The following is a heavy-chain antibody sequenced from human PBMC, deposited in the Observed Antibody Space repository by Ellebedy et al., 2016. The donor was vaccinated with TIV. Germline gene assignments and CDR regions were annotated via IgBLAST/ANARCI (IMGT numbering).Heavy chain of an antibody. CDR3: ASIYGSGTHY. V-gene: IGHV3-48*04. Sequence: GESLKISCAASGFTFSSYSMNWVRQAPGKGLEWVSYISSAGRTISYADSVKGRFTISRDNAKNSLYLQMNSLRAEDTAVYYCASIYGSGTHYWGQGTLVTVSS. D-gene: IGHD3-10*01. J-gene: IGHJ4*02. CDR1: GFTFSSYS. CDR2: ISSAGRTI.